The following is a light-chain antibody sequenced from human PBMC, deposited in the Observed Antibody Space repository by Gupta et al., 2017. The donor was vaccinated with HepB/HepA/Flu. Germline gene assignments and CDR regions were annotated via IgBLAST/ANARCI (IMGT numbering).Light chain of an antibody. V-gene: IGLV1-47*02. CDR1: SSIIGNDN. J-gene: IGLJ1*01. CDR3: VGWDDSLSGYV. Sequence: QPVLTQPPSASGPPGQRVTIACSGSSSIIGNDNAYWYQQLPGTDPKLLIYNDNQRPSGVPARFSCSKSGTTASLAISGLRSEDEADYYCVGWDDSLSGYVFGAGTKVTVL. CDR2: NDN.